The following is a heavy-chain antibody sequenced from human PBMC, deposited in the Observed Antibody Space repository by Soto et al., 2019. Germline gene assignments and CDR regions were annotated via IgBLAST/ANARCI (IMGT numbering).Heavy chain of an antibody. CDR1: GGSISSSDW. V-gene: IGHV4-4*02. Sequence: SETLSLTCAVSGGSISSSDWWSWVRQPPGKGLEWIGEIYHSGSTNYNPSLKSRVTISVDKSKNQFSLKLSSVTAADTAVYYCAREMDYYDSSGYFDYWGQGTLVTVSS. D-gene: IGHD3-22*01. CDR2: IYHSGST. CDR3: AREMDYYDSSGYFDY. J-gene: IGHJ4*02.